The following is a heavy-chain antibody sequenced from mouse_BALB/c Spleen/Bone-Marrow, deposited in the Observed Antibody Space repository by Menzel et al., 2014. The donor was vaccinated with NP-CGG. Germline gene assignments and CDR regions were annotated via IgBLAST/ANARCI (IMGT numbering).Heavy chain of an antibody. D-gene: IGHD1-2*01. V-gene: IGHV1-54*01. J-gene: IGHJ4*01. CDR3: ARGGDYGFMDY. Sequence: QVQLQQSGAELVRPGTSAKVSCKASGYAFTNYLIEWVKQRPGQGLEWIGVINPGSGGTNYNEKFKGKATLTADKSSSTAYMQLSSLTSDDSAVYFCARGGDYGFMDYWGQGTSVTVSS. CDR1: GYAFTNYL. CDR2: INPGSGGT.